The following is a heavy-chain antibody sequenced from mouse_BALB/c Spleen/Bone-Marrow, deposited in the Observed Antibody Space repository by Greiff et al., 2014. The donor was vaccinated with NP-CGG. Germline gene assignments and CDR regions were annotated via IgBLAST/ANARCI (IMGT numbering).Heavy chain of an antibody. D-gene: IGHD1-1*01. Sequence: EVQLQQSGAALVKPGASVKLSCTASGFNIKDTYMHWVKQRPEQGLEWIGRIDPANGNTKYDPKFQGKATITADTSSNTAYLQLSSSTSEDTAVYYCANYYYGSHFDYWGQGTPLTVSS. CDR1: GFNIKDTY. V-gene: IGHV14-3*02. CDR3: ANYYYGSHFDY. J-gene: IGHJ2*01. CDR2: IDPANGNT.